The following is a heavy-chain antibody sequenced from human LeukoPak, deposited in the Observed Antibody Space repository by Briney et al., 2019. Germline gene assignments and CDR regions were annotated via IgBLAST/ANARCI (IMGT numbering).Heavy chain of an antibody. CDR2: ISYDGSNK. CDR3: AKDRSYYDSSGYLSPNGYFDY. CDR1: RFTLSSYG. V-gene: IGHV3-30*18. J-gene: IGHJ4*02. D-gene: IGHD3-22*01. Sequence: GGSLRLSCAASRFTLSSYGMHWVRQAPGKGLEWVADISYDGSNKYYADSVKGRFTISRDNSKNTLYLQMNSLRAEDTAVYYCAKDRSYYDSSGYLSPNGYFDYWGQGTLVTVSS.